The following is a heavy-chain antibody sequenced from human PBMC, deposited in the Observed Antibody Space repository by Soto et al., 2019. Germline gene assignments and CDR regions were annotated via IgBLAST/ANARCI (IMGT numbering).Heavy chain of an antibody. CDR2: VNPSGGST. D-gene: IGHD2-15*01. J-gene: IGHJ1*01. V-gene: IGHV1-46*01. Sequence: QVQLVQSGAEVKKPGASVKVSCKASGYIVTAYSMHWVRQAPGQGLEWMGVVNPSGGSTNYAQKFRGRITMTRDTSTSTVYMDLSSLTSEDTAVYYCAREENCSDGVCYSEYFQRWGQGTLVTVSS. CDR1: GYIVTAYS. CDR3: AREENCSDGVCYSEYFQR.